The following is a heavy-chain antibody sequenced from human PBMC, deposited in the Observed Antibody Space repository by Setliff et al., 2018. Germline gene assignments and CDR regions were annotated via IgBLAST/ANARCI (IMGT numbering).Heavy chain of an antibody. CDR3: ASGVPNYDFWSGYYTGSYWFDP. J-gene: IGHJ5*02. V-gene: IGHV4-39*07. D-gene: IGHD3-3*01. Sequence: PSETLSLTCTVSGGSISSSNYYWGWIRQPPGKGLEWIGSVCCGGSTYYNPSLKSRVTISLDTSKNQFSLKLSSVTAADTAVYYCASGVPNYDFWSGYYTGSYWFDPWGQGTLVTVSS. CDR2: VCCGGST. CDR1: GGSISSSNYY.